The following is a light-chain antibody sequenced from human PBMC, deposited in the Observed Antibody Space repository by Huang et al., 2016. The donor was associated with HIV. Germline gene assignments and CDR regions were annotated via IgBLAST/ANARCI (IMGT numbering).Light chain of an antibody. V-gene: IGKV3-15*01. J-gene: IGKJ2*01. CDR2: GAS. Sequence: EIVMTQSPATLSVSAGERATLSCRASQSVSSNLAWYQQNPGQAPGLLIYGASNRATGIPARFSGSGSGTDFSLTISSLQSEDLAFYYCQQYNNWRYTFGQGTKLEIK. CDR3: QQYNNWRYT. CDR1: QSVSSN.